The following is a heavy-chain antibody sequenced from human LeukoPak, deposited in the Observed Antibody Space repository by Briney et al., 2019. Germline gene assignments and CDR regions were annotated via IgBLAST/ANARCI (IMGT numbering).Heavy chain of an antibody. CDR1: CRSIHRYY. V-gene: IGHV4-59*08. J-gene: IGHJ4*02. D-gene: IGHD4-11*01. CDR3: ARHDYSNPRVDY. CDR2: IFYSGST. Sequence: AETLSLTCTVSCRSIHRYYWSWIRQPPGKGLEWMGYIFYSGSTNYPPTLNSPVTISVHTSNNQSSLKLTSVTAADPAVYYCARHDYSNPRVDYWRQGTLVTVSS.